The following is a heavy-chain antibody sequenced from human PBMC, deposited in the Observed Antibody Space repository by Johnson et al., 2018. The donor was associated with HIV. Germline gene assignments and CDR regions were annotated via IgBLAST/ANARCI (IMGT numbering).Heavy chain of an antibody. CDR2: ISPDESKT. J-gene: IGHJ3*02. CDR1: EFTFDSYW. D-gene: IGHD1-26*01. Sequence: VQLVESGGGLVHSGGSLRLSCPASEFTFDSYWMHWVRQAPGKGPVWVSRISPDESKTDYADSVKGRFTISRDNAKNTLHLQMNSLRGEDTAVYYCARGGRYSESVNDAHDIWGQGTKVTVSS. V-gene: IGHV3-74*02. CDR3: ARGGRYSESVNDAHDI.